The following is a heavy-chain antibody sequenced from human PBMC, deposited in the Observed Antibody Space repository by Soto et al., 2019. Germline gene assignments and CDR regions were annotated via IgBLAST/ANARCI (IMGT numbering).Heavy chain of an antibody. CDR3: ARDRANSPDYFDY. D-gene: IGHD1-1*01. CDR1: GASFRSDAYH. Sequence: PSETLALTFTVSGASFRSDAYHWSWIRQPPGKGLEWIGCVYYSVRTYYNPSLESRITVSMDTFKDQFSLKLSSVNAADTAVYYCARDRANSPDYFDYWGQGALVTVYS. V-gene: IGHV4-30-4*02. CDR2: VYYSVRT. J-gene: IGHJ4*02.